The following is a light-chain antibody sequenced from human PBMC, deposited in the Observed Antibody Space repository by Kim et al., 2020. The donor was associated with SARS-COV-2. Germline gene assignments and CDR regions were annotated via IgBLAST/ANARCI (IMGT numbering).Light chain of an antibody. CDR1: SLRSYY. CDR2: GKN. CDR3: NSLASSGNPLYV. V-gene: IGLV3-19*01. Sequence: SSELTQDPAVSVALGQTVRITCQGDSLRSYYASWYQQKPGQAPVLVIYGKNNRPSGLPDRFSGSSSGNTASLPISGAQPEAEADSYCNSLASSGNPLYVF. J-gene: IGLJ1*01.